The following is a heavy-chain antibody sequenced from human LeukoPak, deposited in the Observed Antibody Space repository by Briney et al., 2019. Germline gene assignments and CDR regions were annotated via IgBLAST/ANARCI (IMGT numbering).Heavy chain of an antibody. V-gene: IGHV3-74*01. Sequence: QTGGSLRLSCAVSGFTFTNYWMHWVRQAPGKGLVWASRSNPDGSSTTYADSVKGRFTISRDNAKNTLYLQMNSLRAEDTAVYYCVRSSGYLEYWGQGTLVTVSS. CDR2: SNPDGSST. CDR3: VRSSGYLEY. CDR1: GFTFTNYW. J-gene: IGHJ4*02. D-gene: IGHD3-22*01.